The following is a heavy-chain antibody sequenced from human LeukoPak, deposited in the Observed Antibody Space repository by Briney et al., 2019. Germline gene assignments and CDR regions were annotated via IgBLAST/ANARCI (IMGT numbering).Heavy chain of an antibody. CDR3: ARGTITGGYYGMDV. Sequence: SETLSLTCTVSGGSISSDNYYWGWIRQPPGKGLEWIGSIYYSGSTYYNPSLKSRVTISVDTSKNQFSLKLSSVTAADTAVYYCARGTITGGYYGMDVWGQGTTVTVSS. V-gene: IGHV4-39*07. CDR2: IYYSGST. D-gene: IGHD5-24*01. CDR1: GGSISSDNYY. J-gene: IGHJ6*02.